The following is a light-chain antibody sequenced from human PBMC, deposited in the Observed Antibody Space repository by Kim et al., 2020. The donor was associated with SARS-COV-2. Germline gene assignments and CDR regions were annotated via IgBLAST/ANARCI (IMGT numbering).Light chain of an antibody. CDR3: QQCNRYPLT. V-gene: IGKV1-5*03. CDR2: KSS. CDR1: QNIGRC. J-gene: IGKJ4*01. Sequence: DIQMTQSPSTLSASVGDRVTITCRASQNIGRCLAWYQQKPGKAPKLLIYKSSSLQSEVPSRFSGGVSGTEFSLTLSSLQPDDFATYYCQQCNRYPLTFGGGTKLEI.